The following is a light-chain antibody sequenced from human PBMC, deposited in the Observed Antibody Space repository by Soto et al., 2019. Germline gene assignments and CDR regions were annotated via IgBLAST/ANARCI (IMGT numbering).Light chain of an antibody. CDR3: QQGHNWPLT. J-gene: IGKJ2*01. Sequence: EIVMTQSPATLSVSPGESATLSCRASQSISSELSWYQQKPGQPPRLLIYGASTRATGVPARFPGSGSGSDFTLTISGLQSEDFAVYYCQQGHNWPLTFGQGTRVEI. CDR2: GAS. CDR1: QSISSE. V-gene: IGKV3-15*01.